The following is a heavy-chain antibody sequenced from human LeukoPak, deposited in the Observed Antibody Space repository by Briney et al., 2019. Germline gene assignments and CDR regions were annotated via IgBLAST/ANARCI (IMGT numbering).Heavy chain of an antibody. CDR1: GFTFSSYA. J-gene: IGHJ6*02. D-gene: IGHD3-10*01. CDR3: AKDLSGIPWFGEFLYYYGMDV. CDR2: ISGSGGST. Sequence: PGGSLRLSCAASGFTFSSYAMSWVRQAPGKGLEWVSAISGSGGSTYYADSVKGRFTISRDNSKNTLYLQMNSLRAEDTAVYYCAKDLSGIPWFGEFLYYYGMDVWGQGTTVTVSS. V-gene: IGHV3-23*01.